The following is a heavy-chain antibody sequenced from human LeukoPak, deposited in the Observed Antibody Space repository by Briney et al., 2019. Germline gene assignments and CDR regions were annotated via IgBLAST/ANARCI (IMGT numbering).Heavy chain of an antibody. Sequence: GGSLRLSCAASGFTFSNYAKNWVRQAPGRGLEWVSAISGSGGSTYYADSVKGRFTISRDNSKNTLYLQMNSLRAEDAAVYYCAKDLAGSGSYSFDYWGQGTLVTVSS. J-gene: IGHJ4*02. CDR3: AKDLAGSGSYSFDY. V-gene: IGHV3-23*01. D-gene: IGHD1-26*01. CDR1: GFTFSNYA. CDR2: ISGSGGST.